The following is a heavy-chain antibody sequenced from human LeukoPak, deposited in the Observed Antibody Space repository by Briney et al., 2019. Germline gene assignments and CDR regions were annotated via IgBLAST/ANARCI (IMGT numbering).Heavy chain of an antibody. V-gene: IGHV4-59*08. Sequence: SETLSLTCTVSGGFLGSYYWSWVRQSPGKALEWIGFILYSDSTNYNPSLKSRVSLSVDTSKRQIFLRLTSVSAADTAVHYCARHQMAGYSSSCNDHWGQGILVTVSS. CDR3: ARHQMAGYSSSCNDH. CDR1: GGFLGSYY. D-gene: IGHD6-13*01. J-gene: IGHJ5*02. CDR2: ILYSDST.